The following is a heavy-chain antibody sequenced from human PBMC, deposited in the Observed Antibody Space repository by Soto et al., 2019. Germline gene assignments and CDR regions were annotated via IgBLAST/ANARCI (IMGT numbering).Heavy chain of an antibody. CDR2: IIGSGGST. J-gene: IGHJ4*02. CDR1: GFTFSSYA. V-gene: IGHV3-23*01. D-gene: IGHD2-2*01. Sequence: GGSLRLSCAASGFTFSSYAMSWVRQALGKGLEWVSAIIGSGGSTYYSDSVKGLFTIPRDNSKNTLYLQMNCLRAEHTAVYYCAKAYCSSTSCYRYFDYWGQGTLVTVSS. CDR3: AKAYCSSTSCYRYFDY.